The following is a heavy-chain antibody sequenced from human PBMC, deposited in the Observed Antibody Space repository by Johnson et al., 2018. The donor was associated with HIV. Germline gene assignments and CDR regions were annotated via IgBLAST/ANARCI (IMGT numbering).Heavy chain of an antibody. V-gene: IGHV3-23*04. CDR2: VTGSDSSS. D-gene: IGHD1-26*01. CDR1: GFTFSSYA. J-gene: IGHJ3*02. CDR3: AKDGNGTYPNAFDI. Sequence: VQLVESGGGLVQPGGSLRLSCAASGFTFSSYAMSWVRQAPGKGLQWVSTVTGSDSSSYYADSVKGRFAISRDDSKNALFLQMNSLSAEDTAIYYCAKDGNGTYPNAFDIWGQGTMVTVSS.